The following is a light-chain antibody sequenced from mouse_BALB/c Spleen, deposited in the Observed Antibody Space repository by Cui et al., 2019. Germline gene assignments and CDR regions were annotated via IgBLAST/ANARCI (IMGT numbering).Light chain of an antibody. CDR3: QQWSSYT. CDR1: SSVSY. V-gene: IGKV4-55*01. J-gene: IGKJ2*01. CDR2: DTS. Sequence: QIVLTQSPAIMSASPGEKVTMTCSASSSVSYMYWYQQKPGSSPRLLIYDTSKLASGVPVRFSGSGSGTSYSLTFSRMEAEDAATYYCQQWSSYTFGGGTKLEIK.